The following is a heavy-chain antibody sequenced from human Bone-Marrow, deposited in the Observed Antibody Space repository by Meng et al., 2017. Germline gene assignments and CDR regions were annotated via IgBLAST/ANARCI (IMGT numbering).Heavy chain of an antibody. J-gene: IGHJ2*01. Sequence: QLQLQESGSGLVKPSQTLFLTCAVSGGSISRGGYSWSWIRQPPGKGLERSGESYHSGNTNYNPSLKSRVTISVDTSKNQFSLKLSSVTAADTAVYYCARRLETHCSSTSCYVGGPYWYFDLWGRGTLVTVSS. CDR3: ARRLETHCSSTSCYVGGPYWYFDL. CDR1: GGSISRGGYS. D-gene: IGHD2-2*01. CDR2: SYHSGNT. V-gene: IGHV4-30-2*05.